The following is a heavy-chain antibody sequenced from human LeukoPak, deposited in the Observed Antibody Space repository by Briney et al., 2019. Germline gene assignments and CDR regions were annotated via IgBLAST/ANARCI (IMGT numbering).Heavy chain of an antibody. CDR2: ISYDGSNK. CDR1: GFTFSSYG. Sequence: GGSLRLSCAASGFTFSSYGMHWVRQAPGKGLEWVAVISYDGSNKYYADSVKGRFTISRDNSKNTLYLQMNSLRAEDTAVYYCAKPASMDVWGKGTTVTVSS. J-gene: IGHJ6*03. V-gene: IGHV3-30*18. CDR3: AKPASMDV.